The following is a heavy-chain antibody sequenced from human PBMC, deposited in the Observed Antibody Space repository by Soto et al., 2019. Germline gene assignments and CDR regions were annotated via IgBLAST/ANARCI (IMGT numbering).Heavy chain of an antibody. Sequence: SETLSLTCAVYGGSFSGYYWSWIRQPPGKGLEWIGEINHSGSTKYNPSLKSRVTISVDTYKNQFSLKLGSFTAADTAAYYCARRIQLWFRAYYYYGMDVWGQGTTVTVSS. CDR1: GGSFSGYY. J-gene: IGHJ6*02. CDR3: ARRIQLWFRAYYYYGMDV. V-gene: IGHV4-34*01. D-gene: IGHD5-18*01. CDR2: INHSGST.